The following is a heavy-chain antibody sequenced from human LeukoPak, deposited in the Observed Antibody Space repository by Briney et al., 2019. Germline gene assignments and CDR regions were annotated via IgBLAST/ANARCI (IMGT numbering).Heavy chain of an antibody. D-gene: IGHD2-21*01. CDR3: AKDVALRAAAYYFDY. CDR1: GFAFSSYG. V-gene: IGHV3-30*18. J-gene: IGHJ4*02. Sequence: GGSLRLSCAASGFAFSSYGMHWVRQAPGKGLEWVAVISYNGGDKKYADSVKGRFTISRDTSKNTAYLEMNSLRAEDTAVYYCAKDVALRAAAYYFDYWGQGTLVTVSS. CDR2: ISYNGGDK.